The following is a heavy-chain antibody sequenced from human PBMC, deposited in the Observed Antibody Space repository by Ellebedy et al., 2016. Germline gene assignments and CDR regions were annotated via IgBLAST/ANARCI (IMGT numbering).Heavy chain of an antibody. CDR3: ANDEYYDILTGYQRVGGMDV. J-gene: IGHJ6*02. V-gene: IGHV3-30*18. Sequence: GESLKISCAASGFTFSSYGMHWVRQAPGKGLEWVAVISYDGSNNYYADSVKGRFTISRDNSKNTLYLQMNSLRAEDTAVYYCANDEYYDILTGYQRVGGMDVWGQGTTVTVSS. CDR1: GFTFSSYG. CDR2: ISYDGSNN. D-gene: IGHD3-9*01.